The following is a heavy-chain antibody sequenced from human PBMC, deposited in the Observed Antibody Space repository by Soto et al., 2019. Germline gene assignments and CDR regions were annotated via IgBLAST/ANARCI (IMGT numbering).Heavy chain of an antibody. CDR1: GFTFSSYG. J-gene: IGHJ6*02. CDR3: AKGPAIVLVPAAMNYYYGMDV. D-gene: IGHD2-2*01. CDR2: ISYDGSNK. V-gene: IGHV3-30*18. Sequence: QVQLVESGGGVVQPGRSLRLSCAASGFTFSSYGMHWVRQAPGKGLEWVAVISYDGSNKYYADSVKARFTISRDNSKNSLYRQMSGLRAEDTAVYYCAKGPAIVLVPAAMNYYYGMDVWGHGTTVSVSS.